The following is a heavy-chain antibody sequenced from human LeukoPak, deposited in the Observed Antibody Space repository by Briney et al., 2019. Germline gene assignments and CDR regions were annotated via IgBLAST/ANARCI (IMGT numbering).Heavy chain of an antibody. J-gene: IGHJ6*03. V-gene: IGHV3-21*01. CDR1: GFTFSSYS. Sequence: GGSLRLSCAASGFTFSSYSMNWVRQAPGKGLEWVSSISSSSSYIYYADSVKGRFTISRDNAKNSLYLQMNSLRAEDTAVYYCASNTKGRISRYYYYYMDAWGKGTTVTISS. CDR2: ISSSSSYI. CDR3: ASNTKGRISRYYYYYMDA. D-gene: IGHD1-14*01.